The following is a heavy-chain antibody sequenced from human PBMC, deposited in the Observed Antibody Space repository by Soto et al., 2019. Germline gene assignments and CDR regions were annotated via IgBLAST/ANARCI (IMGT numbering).Heavy chain of an antibody. J-gene: IGHJ4*01. CDR3: ARDLGVALATLTLDY. V-gene: IGHV3-21*01. D-gene: IGHD2-15*01. CDR2: ITSDSSNV. CDR1: GFTFSTYS. Sequence: EVQLVESGGGLVKPGGSLRLSCAASGFTFSTYSMNWVRQAPGKGLEWVSYITSDSSNVHYADSVKGRFTISRDNAKNSLSLQMNTMRAEDTAVYYCARDLGVALATLTLDYWGQGTLVTVS.